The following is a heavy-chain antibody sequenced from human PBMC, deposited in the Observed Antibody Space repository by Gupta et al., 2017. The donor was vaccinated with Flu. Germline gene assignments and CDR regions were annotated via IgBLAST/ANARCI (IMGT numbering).Heavy chain of an antibody. CDR1: GGSISSGGDY. CDR2: IYTSGST. Sequence: QLQLQESGPGLVTPSQTLSLTCTVSGGSISSGGDYWTWIRQPAGKGLEGRGSIYTSGSTNYNACRNSKVTISMDKSKNQVSPKLSSATAAATAGYYGARDYYYGMEKDYMDYWGQGTLATVSS. V-gene: IGHV4-61*02. J-gene: IGHJ4*02. D-gene: IGHD3-10*01. CDR3: ARDYYYGMEKDYMDY.